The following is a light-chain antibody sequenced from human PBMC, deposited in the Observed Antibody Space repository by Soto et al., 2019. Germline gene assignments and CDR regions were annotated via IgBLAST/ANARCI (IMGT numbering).Light chain of an antibody. J-gene: IGKJ4*01. V-gene: IGKV1-16*02. CDR2: GAS. CDR1: QGINNF. CDR3: QQYHSYPVT. Sequence: DIQMTQSPSSLSASVGDTVTITCRASQGINNFLAWFQQKPGEAPRSLISGASTLKNGVPSKFSGSGSGTDFTLTISSLQPEDFATYYCQQYHSYPVTFGRGTKVEIK.